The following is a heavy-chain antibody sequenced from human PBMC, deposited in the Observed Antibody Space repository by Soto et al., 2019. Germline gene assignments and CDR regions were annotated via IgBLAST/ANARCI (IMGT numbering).Heavy chain of an antibody. CDR1: GGSISSSSYY. CDR3: ASLRRGRSVYSSSLPSAFDI. V-gene: IGHV4-39*01. D-gene: IGHD6-6*01. CDR2: IYYSGST. Sequence: SETLSLTCTVSGGSISSSSYYWGWIRQPPGKGLEWIGSIYYSGSTYYNPSLKSRVTISVDTSKNQFSLKLSSVTAADTAVYYCASLRRGRSVYSSSLPSAFDIWGQGTMVTVSS. J-gene: IGHJ3*02.